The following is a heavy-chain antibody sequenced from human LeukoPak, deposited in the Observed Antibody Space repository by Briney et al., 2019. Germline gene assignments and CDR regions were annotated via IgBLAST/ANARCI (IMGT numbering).Heavy chain of an antibody. Sequence: ASETLSLTCAVYGGSFSGYYWSWIRQPPGKGLEWIGEINHSGSTNYNPSLKSRVTISVDTSKNQFSLKLSSVTAADTAVYYCARGRGMYYDILTGYYKPFDYWGQGTLVTVSS. CDR1: GGSFSGYY. D-gene: IGHD3-9*01. CDR3: ARGRGMYYDILTGYYKPFDY. CDR2: INHSGST. J-gene: IGHJ4*02. V-gene: IGHV4-34*01.